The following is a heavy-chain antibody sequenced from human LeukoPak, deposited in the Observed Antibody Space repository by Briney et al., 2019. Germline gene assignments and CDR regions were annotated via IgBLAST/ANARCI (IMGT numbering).Heavy chain of an antibody. J-gene: IGHJ1*01. D-gene: IGHD3-22*01. CDR2: IAGSDAGT. V-gene: IGHV3-23*01. CDR1: GFTFSTYA. Sequence: PGGSLRLSCAASGFTFSTYAMSWVRQTPGKGLEWVSSIAGSDAGTYYADSVKGRFAISRDNSRNTVSLQMNTLRAEDTAVYYCARGNSYDSSGYPEYFQNWGQGTLVTVSS. CDR3: ARGNSYDSSGYPEYFQN.